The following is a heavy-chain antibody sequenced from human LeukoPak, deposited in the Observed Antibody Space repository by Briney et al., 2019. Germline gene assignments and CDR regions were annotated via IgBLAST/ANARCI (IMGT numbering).Heavy chain of an antibody. CDR3: SKAEGYDILTGLDY. J-gene: IGHJ4*02. CDR2: IGASGGST. Sequence: GGSLRLSCATSGFTFSSYAMSWVRQAPGKGLEWVSGIGASGGSTYYADSVKGRFTISRDNSKNTLYLQMNSLRTEDTAVYYCSKAEGYDILTGLDYWGQGTLVTVSS. CDR1: GFTFSSYA. D-gene: IGHD3-9*01. V-gene: IGHV3-23*01.